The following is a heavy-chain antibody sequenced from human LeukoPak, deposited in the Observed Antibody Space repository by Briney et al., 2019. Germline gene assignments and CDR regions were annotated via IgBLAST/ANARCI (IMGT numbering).Heavy chain of an antibody. CDR2: IRLNSGSI. D-gene: IGHD5-18*01. Sequence: GRSLRLSCAVSGFTSDVYAMQCVRQAPGRGLEWVLGIRLNSGSISYADSVKGRFTISRDNAKNSLYLQMNSLRAEDMALYYCAKDIGYRAAMAHYFDYWGQGTLVTVSS. J-gene: IGHJ4*02. CDR3: AKDIGYRAAMAHYFDY. CDR1: GFTSDVYA. V-gene: IGHV3-9*02.